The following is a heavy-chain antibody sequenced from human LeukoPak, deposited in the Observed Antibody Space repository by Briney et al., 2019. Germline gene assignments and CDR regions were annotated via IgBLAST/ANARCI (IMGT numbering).Heavy chain of an antibody. J-gene: IGHJ4*02. CDR1: GITFSSYG. CDR2: IWYDGSNK. D-gene: IGHD3-10*01. CDR3: ARERGMVGYDY. Sequence: SGGSLRSSWAATGITFSSYGLYWVRQAPGKGRMGVAFIWYDGSNKYYADSVKGRFTISRDNSKNTLYLQMNSLRAEDTAVYYCARERGMVGYDYWGQGTLVTVSS. V-gene: IGHV3-33*01.